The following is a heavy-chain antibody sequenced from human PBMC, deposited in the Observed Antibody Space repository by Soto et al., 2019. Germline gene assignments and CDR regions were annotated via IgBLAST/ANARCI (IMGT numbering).Heavy chain of an antibody. CDR2: ISYDGSNK. Sequence: PGGSLRLSCAASGFTFNNYGMHWVRQAPGKGLEWVALISYDGSNKYYADSVKGRFTISRDNSKNTLYLQMNSLRAEDTAVYYCATKYGGDAYFDYWGQGTLVTVSS. D-gene: IGHD4-17*01. CDR3: ATKYGGDAYFDY. J-gene: IGHJ4*02. V-gene: IGHV3-30*19. CDR1: GFTFNNYG.